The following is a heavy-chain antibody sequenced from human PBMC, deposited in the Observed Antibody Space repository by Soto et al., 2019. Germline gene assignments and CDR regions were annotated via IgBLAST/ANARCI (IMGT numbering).Heavy chain of an antibody. CDR2: ISYDGSNQ. Sequence: LRLSFAASGFTFNIYGMHWVRQAPDKGLEWVALISYDGSNQYYADSVKGRFTISRDNSKNTLFLQMNSLRADDTAVYYCAKDQASGQGSFDSWGQGTLVTVSS. CDR1: GFTFNIYG. CDR3: AKDQASGQGSFDS. J-gene: IGHJ4*02. V-gene: IGHV3-30*18.